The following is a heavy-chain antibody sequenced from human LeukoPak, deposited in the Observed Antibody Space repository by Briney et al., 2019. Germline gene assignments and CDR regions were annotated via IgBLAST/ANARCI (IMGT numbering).Heavy chain of an antibody. CDR2: INPNDGDT. D-gene: IGHD2-2*01. Sequence: ASVKVSCKASGYTFTDYYMHWVRQAPGQGVEWMGWINPNDGDTNYAQKFQGRVTMTRDTSISTAHMEVSRLRSDDTAVYYCARANFLYCSSTTCLFDYGGQGTLVTVSS. V-gene: IGHV1-2*02. CDR1: GYTFTDYY. J-gene: IGHJ4*02. CDR3: ARANFLYCSSTTCLFDY.